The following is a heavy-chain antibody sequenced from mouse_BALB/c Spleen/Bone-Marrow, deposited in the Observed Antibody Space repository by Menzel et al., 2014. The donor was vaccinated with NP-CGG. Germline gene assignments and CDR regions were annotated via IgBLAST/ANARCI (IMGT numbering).Heavy chain of an antibody. V-gene: IGHV1S81*02. CDR1: GYPFTSYY. D-gene: IGHD2-4*01. CDR2: INPSNGGT. Sequence: QVQLKQSGAELVKPGASVKLSCKASGYPFTSYYMCWVKQRPGQGLEWIGEINPSNGGTNFNEKFKSKATLTVDKSSSTAYMQLSSLTSEDSAVYYCTRSTMITYFDYWGQGTTLTVSS. CDR3: TRSTMITYFDY. J-gene: IGHJ2*01.